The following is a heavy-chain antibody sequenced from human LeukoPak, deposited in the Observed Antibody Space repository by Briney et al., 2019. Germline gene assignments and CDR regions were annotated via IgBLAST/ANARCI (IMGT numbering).Heavy chain of an antibody. CDR1: GFTFSAYS. CDR2: ISNGGTYI. D-gene: IGHD6-19*01. CDR3: ARTRYSSGCFDL. J-gene: IGHJ5*02. V-gene: IGHV3-21*01. Sequence: GGSLRLSCSASGFTFSAYSMNGVRQAPGKRLEWVSSISNGGTYIFYRDSVKGRFTVSRDDADKSLYLQVNSLRAEDTAVYYCARTRYSSGCFDLWGQGTLVTVSS.